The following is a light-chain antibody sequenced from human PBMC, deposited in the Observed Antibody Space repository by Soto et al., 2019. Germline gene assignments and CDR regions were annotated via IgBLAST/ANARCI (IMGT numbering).Light chain of an antibody. Sequence: SYELTQPPSVSVPPGQTASISCSGDELGDKYVCWYQQKPGQSPVLVIYQDTKRPSGIPERFSGSNSGNTATLIISGTQAMDEADYYCQAWDFSTANYVFGTGTKVTVL. CDR2: QDT. J-gene: IGLJ1*01. CDR3: QAWDFSTANYV. CDR1: ELGDKY. V-gene: IGLV3-1*01.